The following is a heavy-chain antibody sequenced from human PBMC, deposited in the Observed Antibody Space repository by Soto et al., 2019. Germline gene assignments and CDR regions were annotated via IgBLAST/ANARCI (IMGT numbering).Heavy chain of an antibody. Sequence: QVQLVESGGGVVQPGRSLRLSCAASGFTFSSYAMQWVRQAPGKGLEWVAVISYDGSNKYYADSVKGRFTISRDNSKNTLYLPMNRLRAEDTAVYYCARPDYGSGSYPDYWGQGTLVTVSS. J-gene: IGHJ4*02. CDR2: ISYDGSNK. V-gene: IGHV3-30-3*01. D-gene: IGHD3-10*01. CDR1: GFTFSSYA. CDR3: ARPDYGSGSYPDY.